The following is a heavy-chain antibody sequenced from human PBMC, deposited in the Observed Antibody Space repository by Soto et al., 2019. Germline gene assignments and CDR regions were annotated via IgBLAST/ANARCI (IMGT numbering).Heavy chain of an antibody. CDR1: GGTFSSYA. CDR3: ARANYDFWRWFDP. V-gene: IGHV1-69*12. CDR2: IIPIFGTA. D-gene: IGHD3-3*01. J-gene: IGHJ5*02. Sequence: QVQLVQSGAAVKKPGSSVKVSCKASGGTFSSYAISWVRQAPGQGLEWMGGIIPIFGTATYAQKFQGRVTSTADGSTSPAYMELSSLRSEDTAVYYCARANYDFWRWFDPWGQGTLVTVSS.